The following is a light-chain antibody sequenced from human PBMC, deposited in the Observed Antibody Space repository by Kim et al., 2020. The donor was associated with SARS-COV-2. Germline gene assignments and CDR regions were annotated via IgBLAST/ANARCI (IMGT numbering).Light chain of an antibody. Sequence: SSELTQDPAVSVALGQTVRFTCQGDSLRSYYASWYQQKPGQAPVLVIYGKNNRPSAIPDRFSGSSSGNTASLTITGAQAEDEADYYCNSRDSSGNQVFGGGTQLTVL. CDR1: SLRSYY. V-gene: IGLV3-19*01. J-gene: IGLJ2*01. CDR2: GKN. CDR3: NSRDSSGNQV.